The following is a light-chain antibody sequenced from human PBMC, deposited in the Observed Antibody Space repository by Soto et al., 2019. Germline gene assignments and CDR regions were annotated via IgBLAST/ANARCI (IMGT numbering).Light chain of an antibody. Sequence: QSVLTQPPSASGTPGQRVTISCSGSSSNIGSNTVNWYQQFPGTAPKLRIYSNNQRPSGVPDRFSGSKSGASASLAISGLQSEDEADYYCAAWDDSLNGVVFGGGTKLTVL. CDR1: SSNIGSNT. J-gene: IGLJ2*01. CDR2: SNN. V-gene: IGLV1-44*01. CDR3: AAWDDSLNGVV.